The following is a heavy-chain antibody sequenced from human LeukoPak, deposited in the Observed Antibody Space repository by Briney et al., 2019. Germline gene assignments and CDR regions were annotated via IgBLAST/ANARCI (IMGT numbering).Heavy chain of an antibody. CDR1: GGSISSSSHY. V-gene: IGHV4-39*01. CDR3: AGQNFYDSSGYYYTYPAKIDY. CDR2: IYYDGNT. D-gene: IGHD3-22*01. J-gene: IGHJ4*02. Sequence: KPSETLSLTCTVSGGSISSSSHYWGRIRQPPGKGLEWIGSIYYDGNTYYNPSLKSRVTMSVDTSKNQFSLKLSSVTAADTAVYYCAGQNFYDSSGYYYTYPAKIDYWGQGSLVTVSS.